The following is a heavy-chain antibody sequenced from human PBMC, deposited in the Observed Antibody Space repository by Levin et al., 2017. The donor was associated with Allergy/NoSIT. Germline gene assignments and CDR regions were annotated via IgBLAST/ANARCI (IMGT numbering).Heavy chain of an antibody. CDR2: IYYSGET. V-gene: IGHV4-31*03. CDR1: GGSTRLGGYY. J-gene: IGHJ4*02. CDR3: VRAQTGYVSPFDF. D-gene: IGHD3-9*01. Sequence: SQTLSLTCSVSGGSTRLGGYYWGWIRQHPVKGLEWLGYIYYSGETFYNPSVESRLIISHDTSENQFSLKLTSLTAADTAVYYCVRAQTGYVSPFDFWGPGTLVTVSS.